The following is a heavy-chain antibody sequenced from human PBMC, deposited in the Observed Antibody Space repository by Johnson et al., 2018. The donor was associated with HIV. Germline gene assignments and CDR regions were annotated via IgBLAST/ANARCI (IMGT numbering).Heavy chain of an antibody. CDR3: AKDIYGYDAFDI. V-gene: IGHV3-30*18. CDR2: ISYDGSNK. CDR1: GFTFSSYG. D-gene: IGHD5-24*01. Sequence: QVQLVESGGGVVQPGRSLRLSCVASGFTFSSYGMHWVRQAPGKGLEWVTLISYDGSNKYYADSVKGRFTISRDNSKNALYLQMNSLRAEDTAVYSCAKDIYGYDAFDIWGQGTMVTVSS. J-gene: IGHJ3*02.